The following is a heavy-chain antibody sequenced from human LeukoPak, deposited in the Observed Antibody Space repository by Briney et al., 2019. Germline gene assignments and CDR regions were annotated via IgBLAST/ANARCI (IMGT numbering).Heavy chain of an antibody. CDR1: GFTFSSYG. J-gene: IGHJ4*02. V-gene: IGHV3-30*02. CDR2: IRYDGSNK. CDR3: ASGQLYDSSGYYLNY. Sequence: GGSLRLSCAASGFTFSSYGMHWVRQAPGKGLEWVAFIRYDGSNKYYADSVKGRFTISRDNAKNSLYLQMNSLRAEDTALYYCASGQLYDSSGYYLNYWGQGTLVTVSS. D-gene: IGHD3-22*01.